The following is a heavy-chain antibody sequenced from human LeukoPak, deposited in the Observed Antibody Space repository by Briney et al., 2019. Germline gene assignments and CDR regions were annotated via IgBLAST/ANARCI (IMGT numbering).Heavy chain of an antibody. V-gene: IGHV3-7*01. Sequence: PGRSLRLSCAASGFTFSSYWMSWVRQAAGKGLEWVANIKQDGSEKYYVDSVKGRFTISRDNAKNSLYLQMNSLRAEDTAVYYCARRYCSSTSCYVAFDIWGQGTMVTVSS. CDR1: GFTFSSYW. D-gene: IGHD2-2*01. CDR3: ARRYCSSTSCYVAFDI. CDR2: IKQDGSEK. J-gene: IGHJ3*02.